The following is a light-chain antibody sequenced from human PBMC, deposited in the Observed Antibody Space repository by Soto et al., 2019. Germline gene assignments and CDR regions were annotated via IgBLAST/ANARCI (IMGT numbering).Light chain of an antibody. V-gene: IGLV1-40*01. CDR1: SSNIGAGYD. J-gene: IGLJ1*01. CDR2: GNS. Sequence: QSVLTQPPSVSEAPGQRVTISCTGSSSNIGAGYDIHWYQQLPGTAPKPLIYGNSNRPSGVPDRFSGSKSGTSASLAITGLQAEDEADYYCQSYDSSLSAYVFGTGTKVTVL. CDR3: QSYDSSLSAYV.